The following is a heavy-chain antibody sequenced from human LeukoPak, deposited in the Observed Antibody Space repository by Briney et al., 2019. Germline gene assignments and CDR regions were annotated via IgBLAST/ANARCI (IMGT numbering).Heavy chain of an antibody. CDR1: GFIFNNAW. J-gene: IGHJ3*02. Sequence: GGSLRLSCAGSGFIFNNAWMSWVRQAPGKGPEWAGRIKSKKDGETTNYAAPVKGRFIISRDDSENTLYLQMNSLKVEDTAVYYCVTLGYCTRTNCYATDGGAFDIWGQGTMVTVSS. D-gene: IGHD2-2*01. CDR2: IKSKKDGETT. V-gene: IGHV3-15*01. CDR3: VTLGYCTRTNCYATDGGAFDI.